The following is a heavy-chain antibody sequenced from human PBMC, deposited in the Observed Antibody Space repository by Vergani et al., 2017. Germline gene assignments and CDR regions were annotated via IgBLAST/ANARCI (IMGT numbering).Heavy chain of an antibody. CDR2: INPNSGGT. Sequence: QVQLVQSRAEVKKPGASVKVSCKASGYTFTGYYMHWVRQAPGQGLEWMGWINPNSGGTNYAQKFQGRVTMTRDTSISTAYMELSRLRSDDTAVYYCARALRITMIVVVPYYFDYWGQGTLVTVSS. J-gene: IGHJ4*02. D-gene: IGHD3-22*01. CDR3: ARALRITMIVVVPYYFDY. V-gene: IGHV1-2*02. CDR1: GYTFTGYY.